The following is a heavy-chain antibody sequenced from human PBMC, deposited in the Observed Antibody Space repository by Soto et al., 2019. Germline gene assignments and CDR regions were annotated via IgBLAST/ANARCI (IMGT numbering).Heavy chain of an antibody. CDR1: GFSFSAYR. CDR2: INSSSTTI. CDR3: VRDWTYCSGGTCYYGMDV. V-gene: IGHV3-48*02. J-gene: IGHJ6*02. D-gene: IGHD2-15*01. Sequence: EAQLEESGGGLVQPGGSLRLSCAASGFSFSAYRMNWVRQAPGKGLEWVSYINSSSTTIYYAGSVKGRFTISRDNAQNSLFLQMNSLRDEDTAVYYCVRDWTYCSGGTCYYGMDVWGRGTTVTVSS.